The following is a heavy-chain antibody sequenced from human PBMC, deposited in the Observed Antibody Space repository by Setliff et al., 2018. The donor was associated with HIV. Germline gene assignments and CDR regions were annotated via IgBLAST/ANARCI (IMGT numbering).Heavy chain of an antibody. J-gene: IGHJ4*02. CDR3: ARGQRYSYGPGPY. Sequence: SETLSLTCAVYGGSFSGYYWSWIRQPPGKGLEWIGEINQSGSTNYNPSLKSRVTISVDTSKNQFSLKLSSVTAADTAVYYCARGQRYSYGPGPYWGQGTLVTVSS. V-gene: IGHV4-34*01. CDR2: INQSGST. D-gene: IGHD5-18*01. CDR1: GGSFSGYY.